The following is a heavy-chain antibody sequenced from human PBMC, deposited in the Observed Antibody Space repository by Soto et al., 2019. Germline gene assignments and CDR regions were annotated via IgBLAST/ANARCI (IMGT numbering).Heavy chain of an antibody. CDR2: IIPIFGTA. D-gene: IGHD3-3*01. Sequence: QVQLVQSGAEVKKPGSSVKVSCKASGGTFSTYAISWVRQAPGQGLEWMGGIIPIFGTAKYAQKFQGRVTITADESTSTAYMELRSLRSEDTAVYYCAREIFGVIISGGRDAFDIWGHGTMVTVSS. CDR3: AREIFGVIISGGRDAFDI. V-gene: IGHV1-69*01. J-gene: IGHJ3*02. CDR1: GGTFSTYA.